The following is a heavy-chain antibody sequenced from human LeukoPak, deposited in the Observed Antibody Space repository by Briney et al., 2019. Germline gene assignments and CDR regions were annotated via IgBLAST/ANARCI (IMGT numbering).Heavy chain of an antibody. Sequence: GRSLRLSCAASGFTFSSYAMHWVRQAPGKGLEWVAVISYDGSNKYYADSVKGRFTISRDNSKNTLYLQMNSLRAEDTAVYYCARPVGEDYYDSSGFDAFDIWGQGTMVTVSS. CDR1: GFTFSSYA. V-gene: IGHV3-30-3*01. J-gene: IGHJ3*02. D-gene: IGHD3-22*01. CDR3: ARPVGEDYYDSSGFDAFDI. CDR2: ISYDGSNK.